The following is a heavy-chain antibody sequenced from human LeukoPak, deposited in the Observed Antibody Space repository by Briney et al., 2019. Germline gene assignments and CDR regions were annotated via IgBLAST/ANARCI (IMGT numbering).Heavy chain of an antibody. Sequence: GGSLRLSCAASGFTFSDYYMSWIRQAPGKGLEWVSYISSSSSYTNFADSVKGRFTISRDNAKNSLYLQMNSLRAEDTAVYYCARVSGDPYFDYWGQGTLVTVSS. CDR2: ISSSSSYT. D-gene: IGHD4-17*01. V-gene: IGHV3-11*05. CDR1: GFTFSDYY. J-gene: IGHJ4*02. CDR3: ARVSGDPYFDY.